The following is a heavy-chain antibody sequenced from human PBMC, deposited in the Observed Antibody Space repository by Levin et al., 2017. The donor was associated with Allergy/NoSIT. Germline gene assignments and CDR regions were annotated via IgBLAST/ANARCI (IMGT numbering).Heavy chain of an antibody. V-gene: IGHV7-4-1*02. D-gene: IGHD4-17*01. CDR3: ASMTTVTLGYAFDI. CDR1: GYTFTSYA. CDR2: INTNTGNP. J-gene: IGHJ3*02. Sequence: PEASVKVSCKASGYTFTSYAMNWVRQAPGQGLEWMGWINTNTGNPTYAQGFTGRFVFSLDTSVSTAYLQISSLKAEDTAVYYCASMTTVTLGYAFDIWGQGTMVTVSS.